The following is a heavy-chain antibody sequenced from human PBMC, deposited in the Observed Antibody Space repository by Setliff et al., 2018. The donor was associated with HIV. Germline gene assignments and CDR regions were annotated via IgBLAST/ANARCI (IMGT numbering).Heavy chain of an antibody. V-gene: IGHV4-34*01. Sequence: PSETLSLTCAVSGGTFSLHYYTWIRQSPLRGLEWIGEINHSGGTRYNPSLESRVTMSLDSSRKQFSLRLISVTAADTAVYYCARDRGRDGYNKIDYWGQGTLVTVSS. CDR2: INHSGGT. J-gene: IGHJ4*02. CDR1: GGTFSLHY. D-gene: IGHD2-21*01. CDR3: ARDRGRDGYNKIDY.